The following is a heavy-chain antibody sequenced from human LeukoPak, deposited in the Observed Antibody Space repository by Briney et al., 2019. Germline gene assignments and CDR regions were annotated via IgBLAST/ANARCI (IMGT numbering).Heavy chain of an antibody. CDR2: IYYSGNT. D-gene: IGHD4-17*01. CDR1: GGSMNDYY. Sequence: SETLSLTCTVSGGSMNDYYWTWIRQPPGKGLEWIGYIYYSGNTNYNPSLESRVTISIDTSKNQFSLRMTSVTAADTAVYYCARATVTNGLFDYWGQGTLVTVSS. J-gene: IGHJ4*02. V-gene: IGHV4-59*08. CDR3: ARATVTNGLFDY.